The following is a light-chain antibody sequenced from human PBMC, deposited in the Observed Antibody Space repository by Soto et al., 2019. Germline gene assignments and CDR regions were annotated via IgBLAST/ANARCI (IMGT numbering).Light chain of an antibody. CDR3: QQYGSPPIP. V-gene: IGKV3-20*01. J-gene: IGKJ5*01. CDR1: QSVSSSY. Sequence: EIALTQSPGALSLSPGETATLSCRASQSVSSSYLAWYQQKPGQAPRLLVYAASSRATGIPDRFSGSGSGTDFTLTISRLEPEDFAVYYCQQYGSPPIPFGQGTRLEIK. CDR2: AAS.